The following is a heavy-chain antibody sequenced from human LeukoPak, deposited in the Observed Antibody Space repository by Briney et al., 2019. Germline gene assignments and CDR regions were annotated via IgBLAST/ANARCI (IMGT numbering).Heavy chain of an antibody. CDR1: GYTLRDYY. Sequence: GASVKVSCEASGYTLRDYYISCVRQAPGQGLEWLGWLNPHSGGTNYAQKFQGRVTLTSDTSTSTAYMELSPLTSDDTAIYYCARGLRIINGLDVWGQGTTVTVSS. CDR3: ARGLRIINGLDV. CDR2: LNPHSGGT. J-gene: IGHJ6*02. D-gene: IGHD2-15*01. V-gene: IGHV1-2*02.